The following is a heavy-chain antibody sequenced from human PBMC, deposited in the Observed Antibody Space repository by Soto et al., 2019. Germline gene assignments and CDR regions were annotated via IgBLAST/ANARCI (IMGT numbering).Heavy chain of an antibody. Sequence: VGSPRLSCAASGFTFSSYAMHWVRQVPCKGLEWVASTSHDGSKKDYADSVKGRFTISRDNSKNTLSLQMNSLRAEDTAVYYCAKFSSGWIPRRVLDYWGQGTLVTVS. V-gene: IGHV3-30*18. CDR1: GFTFSSYA. J-gene: IGHJ4*02. CDR2: TSHDGSKK. CDR3: AKFSSGWIPRRVLDY. D-gene: IGHD6-19*01.